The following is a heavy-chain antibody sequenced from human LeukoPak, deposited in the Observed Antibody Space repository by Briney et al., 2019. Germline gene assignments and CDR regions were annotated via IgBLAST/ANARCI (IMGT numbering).Heavy chain of an antibody. CDR3: ARGRRGIAAAGKAFDY. CDR2: INHSGST. Sequence: SETLSLTCAVYGGSFSGYYWSWIRQPPGKGLEWIGEINHSGSTNYNPSLKSRVTISVDTSKNQFSLKLSSVTAADTAVYYCARGRRGIAAAGKAFDYWGQGTLVTVSS. V-gene: IGHV4-34*01. CDR1: GGSFSGYY. J-gene: IGHJ4*02. D-gene: IGHD6-13*01.